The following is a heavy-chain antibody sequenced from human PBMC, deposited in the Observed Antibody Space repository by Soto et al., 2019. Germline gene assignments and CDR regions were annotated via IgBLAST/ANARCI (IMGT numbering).Heavy chain of an antibody. CDR1: GGSISSSNG. D-gene: IGHD4-4*01. J-gene: IGHJ6*02. Sequence: PSETMSLTSAVSGGSISSSNGWSWVRQPPGKGLECIGEIYHSGSTNYNPSLKSRVTISVDKSKNQFSLKLSSVTAADTAVYYCARDYAAAAYSNYDYYYYGMDVWGQGTTVTVSS. CDR3: ARDYAAAAYSNYDYYYYGMDV. CDR2: IYHSGST. V-gene: IGHV4-4*02.